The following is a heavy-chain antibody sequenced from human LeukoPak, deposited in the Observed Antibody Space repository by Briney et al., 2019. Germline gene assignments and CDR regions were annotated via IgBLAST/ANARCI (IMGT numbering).Heavy chain of an antibody. Sequence: GGSLRLSCAASGFMSTTYAMSWVRQAPGKGLEWVSAIGGDGGRTYYADSVKGRFTISRDNSKDTVFLQMNSLRAEDTAVYYCAKASRQGAVASPLDYWGQGTLVTVSS. CDR3: AKASRQGAVASPLDY. CDR1: GFMSTTYA. J-gene: IGHJ4*02. D-gene: IGHD6-19*01. V-gene: IGHV3-23*01. CDR2: IGGDGGRT.